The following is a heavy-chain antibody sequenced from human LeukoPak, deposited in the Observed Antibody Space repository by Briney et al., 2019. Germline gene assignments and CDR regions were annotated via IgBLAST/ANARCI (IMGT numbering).Heavy chain of an antibody. CDR2: ISSSGGSI. Sequence: GGSLRLSCAASGFTFSSYEMNWVRQAPGKGLEWVSQISSSGGSIYYADSVKGRFTISSDNTKNSLYLQMSSLRAEDTAVYYCARRFDLWGQGTMVTVSS. V-gene: IGHV3-48*03. CDR3: ARRFDL. CDR1: GFTFSSYE. J-gene: IGHJ3*01.